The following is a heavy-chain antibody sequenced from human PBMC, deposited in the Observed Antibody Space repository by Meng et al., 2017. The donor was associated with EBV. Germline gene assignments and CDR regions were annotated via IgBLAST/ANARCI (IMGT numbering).Heavy chain of an antibody. D-gene: IGHD4-17*01. CDR3: ARDQDGDPTVDY. CDR2: INSDGSST. V-gene: IGHV3-74*01. CDR1: GFTFNTYW. J-gene: IGHJ4*02. Sequence: EVQVVESGGGLVKPGGSLRLSCAASGFTFNTYWMHWVRQAPGKGPVWISHINSDGSSTNYADSVKGRFTISRDNAKNMLYLQMNSLRAEDTAVYYCARDQDGDPTVDYWGRGTLVTVSS.